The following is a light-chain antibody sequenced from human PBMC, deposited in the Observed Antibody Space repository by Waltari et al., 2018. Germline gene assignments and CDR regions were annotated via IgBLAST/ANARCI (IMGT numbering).Light chain of an antibody. CDR2: DVR. Sequence: QSALTQPRSVSGSPGQPVTISCTGTSSDVGGYNYVSWYQQHPGKAPKPMIYDVRKRPSGVPDRFSGSKSGNTASLTISGLQAEDEADYYCCSYAGSFVVFGGGTKLTVL. V-gene: IGLV2-11*01. CDR1: SSDVGGYNY. J-gene: IGLJ2*01. CDR3: CSYAGSFVV.